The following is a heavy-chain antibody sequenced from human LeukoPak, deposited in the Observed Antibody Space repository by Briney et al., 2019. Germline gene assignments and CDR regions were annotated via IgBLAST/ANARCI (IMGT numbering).Heavy chain of an antibody. D-gene: IGHD3-10*01. CDR3: AKSSVVTMVRGVGYYYYYMDV. CDR2: ISGSGGST. CDR1: GFTFSSYA. Sequence: GGSLRLSCAASGFTFSSYAMSWVRQAPGKGLEWVSAISGSGGSTYYADSVKGRFTISRDNSKNTLYLQMNSLRAEDTAVYYCAKSSVVTMVRGVGYYYYYMDVWGKGTTVTISS. J-gene: IGHJ6*03. V-gene: IGHV3-23*01.